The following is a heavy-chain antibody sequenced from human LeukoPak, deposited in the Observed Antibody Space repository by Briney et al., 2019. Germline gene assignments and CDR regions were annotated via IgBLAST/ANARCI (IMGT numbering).Heavy chain of an antibody. CDR3: ARDRGGVSKDFDY. CDR1: GGSISSYY. V-gene: IGHV4-59*12. D-gene: IGHD3-16*01. Sequence: SETLSLTCTVSGGSISSYYWSWIRQPPGKGLEWIGYIYYSGSTNYNPSLKSRVTISVDTSKNQFSLKLSSVTAADTAVYYRARDRGGVSKDFDYWGQGTLVTVSS. J-gene: IGHJ4*02. CDR2: IYYSGST.